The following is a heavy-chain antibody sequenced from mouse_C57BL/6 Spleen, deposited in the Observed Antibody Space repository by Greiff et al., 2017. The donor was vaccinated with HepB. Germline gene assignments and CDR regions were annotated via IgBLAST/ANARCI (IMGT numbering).Heavy chain of an antibody. CDR3: ARYGNYVRSYAMDY. CDR1: GYTFTDYY. V-gene: IGHV1-26*01. Sequence: EVQLQQSGPELVKPGASVKISCKASGYTFTDYYMNWVKQSHGKSLEWIGDINPNNGGTSYNQKFKGKATLTVDKSSSTAYMELRSLTSEDSAVYYCARYGNYVRSYAMDYWGQGTSVIVSS. CDR2: INPNNGGT. J-gene: IGHJ4*01. D-gene: IGHD2-1*01.